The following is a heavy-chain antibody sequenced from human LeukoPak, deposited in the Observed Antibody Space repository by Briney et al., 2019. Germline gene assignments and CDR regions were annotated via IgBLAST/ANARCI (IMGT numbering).Heavy chain of an antibody. CDR2: IYYSGST. Sequence: SETLSLTCTVSGGSISSSSYYWGWIRQPPGKGLEWIGSIYYSGSTYYNPSLKSRVTISVDTSKNQVSLKLSSVTAADTAVYYCARESRITMIVVVITPFDYWGQGTLVTVSS. J-gene: IGHJ4*02. CDR1: GGSISSSSYY. V-gene: IGHV4-39*07. D-gene: IGHD3-22*01. CDR3: ARESRITMIVVVITPFDY.